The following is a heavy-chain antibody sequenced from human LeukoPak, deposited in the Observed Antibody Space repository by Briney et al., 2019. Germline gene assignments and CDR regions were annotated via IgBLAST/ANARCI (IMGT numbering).Heavy chain of an antibody. CDR1: GGTFSSYV. CDR3: AREEYGSGSHYHSPYYYGMDV. Sequence: GASVKVSCKASGGTFSSYVINRVRQAPGQGPEWMGRIIPILDIANYAQKFQGRVTIIADKSTSTSYMELSSLRSDDTAVYYCAREEYGSGSHYHSPYYYGMDVWGQGTTVIVSS. J-gene: IGHJ6*02. V-gene: IGHV1-69*04. D-gene: IGHD3-10*01. CDR2: IIPILDIA.